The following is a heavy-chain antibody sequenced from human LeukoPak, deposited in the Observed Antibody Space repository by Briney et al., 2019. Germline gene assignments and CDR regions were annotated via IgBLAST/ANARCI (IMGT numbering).Heavy chain of an antibody. CDR1: GGTFSSYT. J-gene: IGHJ4*02. CDR3: ARDPYNWNDVGY. CDR2: IIPILGIA. Sequence: SVKVSCKASGGTFSSYTISWVRQAPGQGLEWMGRIIPILGIANYAQKFQGRVTITTDESTSTAYMELSSLRSEDTAVYYCARDPYNWNDVGYWGQGTLVTVSS. D-gene: IGHD1-1*01. V-gene: IGHV1-69*16.